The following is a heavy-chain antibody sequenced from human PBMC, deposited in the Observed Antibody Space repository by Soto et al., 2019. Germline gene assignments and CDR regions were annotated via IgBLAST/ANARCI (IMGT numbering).Heavy chain of an antibody. CDR1: GGSISSGGYS. CDR3: ARAGDYDSSGYHFDY. CDR2: IYHSGST. Sequence: SETLSLTCAVSGGSISSGGYSWNWIRQPPGKGLEWIGYIYHSGSTHYNPSLKSRVTISVDRSKNQFSLKLSSVTAADTAVYYCARAGDYDSSGYHFDYWGQGTLVTVSS. V-gene: IGHV4-30-2*01. J-gene: IGHJ4*02. D-gene: IGHD3-22*01.